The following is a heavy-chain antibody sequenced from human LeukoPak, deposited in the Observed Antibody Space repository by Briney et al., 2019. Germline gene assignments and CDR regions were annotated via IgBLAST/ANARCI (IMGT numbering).Heavy chain of an antibody. CDR2: FYPEDGET. D-gene: IGHD6-19*01. V-gene: IGHV1-24*01. J-gene: IGHJ3*02. Sequence: GASVKVSCKVSGYTLTELSMHWVRQAPGKGLEWMGGFYPEDGETIYAQKFQGRVTMTEDTSTDTAYMELSSLRSEDTAVYYCATSIAVAGLGNAFDIWGQGTMVTVSS. CDR1: GYTLTELS. CDR3: ATSIAVAGLGNAFDI.